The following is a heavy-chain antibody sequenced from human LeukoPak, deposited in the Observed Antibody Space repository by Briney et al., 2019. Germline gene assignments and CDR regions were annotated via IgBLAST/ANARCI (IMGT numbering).Heavy chain of an antibody. CDR1: GGSINSYY. Sequence: PSETLSLTCTVSGGSINSYYWSWIRQPPGKGLEWIGYIYYSGSTNYNPSLKSRVTISVDTSKNQFSLKLSSVTAADTAVYYCARDGHYYDSSGYAKHDAFDIWGQGTMVTVSS. J-gene: IGHJ3*02. CDR3: ARDGHYYDSSGYAKHDAFDI. CDR2: IYYSGST. D-gene: IGHD3-22*01. V-gene: IGHV4-59*01.